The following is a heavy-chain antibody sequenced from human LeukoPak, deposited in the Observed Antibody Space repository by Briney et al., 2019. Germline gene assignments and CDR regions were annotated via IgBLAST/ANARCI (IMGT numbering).Heavy chain of an antibody. D-gene: IGHD2-15*01. V-gene: IGHV4-38-2*02. J-gene: IGHJ1*01. Sequence: SETLSLTCTVSGYSISSGYYWGWIRQPPGKGLEWIGSIYHSGSTYYNPSLKSRVTISVDRSKNQFSLKLSSVTAADTAVYYCARGGYCSGGSCYGEYFQHWGQGTLVTVSS. CDR1: GYSISSGYY. CDR2: IYHSGST. CDR3: ARGGYCSGGSCYGEYFQH.